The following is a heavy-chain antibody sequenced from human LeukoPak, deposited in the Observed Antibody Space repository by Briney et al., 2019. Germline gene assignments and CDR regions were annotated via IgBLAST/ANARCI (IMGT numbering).Heavy chain of an antibody. J-gene: IGHJ4*02. D-gene: IGHD3-10*01. CDR1: GGSFSGYY. CDR2: ISHSGST. V-gene: IGHV4-34*01. CDR3: ARKVGYYGSGSYYGL. Sequence: SETLSLTCAVYGGSFSGYYWSWIRQPPGKGLEWIGEISHSGSTNYNPSLKSRVTISVDTSKNQFSLRLSSVTAADTAVYYCARKVGYYGSGSYYGLWGQGTLVTVSS.